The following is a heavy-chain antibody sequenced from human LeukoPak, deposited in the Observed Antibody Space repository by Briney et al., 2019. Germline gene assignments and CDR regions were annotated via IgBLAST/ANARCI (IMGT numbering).Heavy chain of an antibody. V-gene: IGHV3-23*01. CDR2: ISGSGGST. J-gene: IGHJ6*02. CDR1: GFTFSSYA. D-gene: IGHD6-13*01. Sequence: PGGSLRLSCAASGFTFSSYAMIWVRQAPGKGLEWVSAISGSGGSTYYADSVKGRFTISRDNAKNSLYLQTNSLRAEDTALYYCAKAGLFHKGALAAADDYYYYYYGMDVWGQGTTVTVSS. CDR3: AKAGLFHKGALAAADDYYYYYYGMDV.